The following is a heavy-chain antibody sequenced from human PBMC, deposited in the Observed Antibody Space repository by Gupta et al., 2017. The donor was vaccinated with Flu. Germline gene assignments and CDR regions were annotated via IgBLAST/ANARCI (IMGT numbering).Heavy chain of an antibody. D-gene: IGHD3-22*01. CDR2: VSWNSGGI. J-gene: IGHJ4*02. CDR1: GFTFDDYA. Sequence: EVQLVESGGGLVQPGRSLRLSCAASGFTFDDYAMQWVRQAPGKGLAWVSGVSWNSGGIGYADSVKGRFTISRDNAKNSLYLQMNSLRAEDTALYYCAKARDSSGYYYSSLDYWGQGTLVTVSS. V-gene: IGHV3-9*01. CDR3: AKARDSSGYYYSSLDY.